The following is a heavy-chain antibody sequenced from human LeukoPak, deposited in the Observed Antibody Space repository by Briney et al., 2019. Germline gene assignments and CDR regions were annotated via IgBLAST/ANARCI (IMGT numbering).Heavy chain of an antibody. J-gene: IGHJ4*02. CDR2: ISSYKGNI. CDR1: GYTFKSFG. V-gene: IGHV1-18*01. D-gene: IGHD5-24*01. Sequence: ASVKVSCKTSGYTFKSFGISWVRQAPGQGLEWMGWISSYKGNINYARKFQGRISLTTETSTSTAYMELRSLRSDDTAMYYCARDRDMAQDYWGQGTRVTVSS. CDR3: ARDRDMAQDY.